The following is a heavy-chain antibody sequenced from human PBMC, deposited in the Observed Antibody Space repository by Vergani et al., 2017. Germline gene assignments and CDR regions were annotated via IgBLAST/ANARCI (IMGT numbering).Heavy chain of an antibody. V-gene: IGHV4-39*01. CDR1: GGSFFNSRYY. J-gene: IGHJ4*02. CDR3: ARHVTQDYYNDSDYFDY. D-gene: IGHD3-22*01. CDR2: RDYNGRA. Sequence: QLQLQESCPGLVKPSGTLYLTCSVTGGSFFNSRYYWGWLRQPPGKGLEWSGSRDYNGRAYYTPSLRRRVAISIDTSNMQFSLKLYSVTAADTAIYYCARHVTQDYYNDSDYFDYWGLGTLVTVSS.